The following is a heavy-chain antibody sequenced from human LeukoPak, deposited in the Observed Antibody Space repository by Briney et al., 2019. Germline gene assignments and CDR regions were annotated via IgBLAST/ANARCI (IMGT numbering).Heavy chain of an antibody. CDR1: GFTVSSNY. Sequence: GGSLRLSCAASGFTVSSNYMSWVRQAPGKGLEWVSVIYSGGSTYYADSVKGRFTISRDNSKNTLYLQMSSLRAEDTAVYYCARRLLVPQSGDYFEYWGQGTLVTVSS. V-gene: IGHV3-66*04. CDR2: IYSGGST. D-gene: IGHD2-8*01. J-gene: IGHJ4*02. CDR3: ARRLLVPQSGDYFEY.